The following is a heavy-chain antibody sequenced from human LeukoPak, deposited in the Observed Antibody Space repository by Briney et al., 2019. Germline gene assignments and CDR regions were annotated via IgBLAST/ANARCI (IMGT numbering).Heavy chain of an antibody. CDR2: IIPIFGTA. Sequence: ASVKVSCKASGGTFSSYAISWVRQAPGHGLEWMGGIIPIFGTANYAQKFQGRVTITADESTSTAYMELSSLRSEDTAVYYCARDRTAYDYIWGSYRHFDYWGQGTLVTVSS. D-gene: IGHD3-16*02. V-gene: IGHV1-69*13. CDR1: GGTFSSYA. J-gene: IGHJ4*02. CDR3: ARDRTAYDYIWGSYRHFDY.